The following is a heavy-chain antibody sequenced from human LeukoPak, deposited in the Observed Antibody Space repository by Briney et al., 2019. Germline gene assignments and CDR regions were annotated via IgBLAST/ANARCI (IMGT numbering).Heavy chain of an antibody. CDR2: IGGSDRTT. D-gene: IGHD2-2*01. Sequence: GGSLRLSCTASGLIFRNFVMTWVRQAPGKGLGWVASIGGSDRTTDYAGYVKDRFTISRDNSRNTLYLQMNSLRAEDTAVYYCAKDPRPNTIVVVPAAIEDWGQGTLVTVSS. V-gene: IGHV3-23*01. J-gene: IGHJ4*02. CDR1: GLIFRNFV. CDR3: AKDPRPNTIVVVPAAIED.